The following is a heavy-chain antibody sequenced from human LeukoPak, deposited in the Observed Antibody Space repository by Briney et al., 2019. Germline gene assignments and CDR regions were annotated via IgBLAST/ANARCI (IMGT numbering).Heavy chain of an antibody. J-gene: IGHJ3*02. CDR3: ARGSKSNPVFDAFDI. CDR2: ISSSGSTI. Sequence: GGSLRLSCAASGFTFSSYEMNWVRQAPGKGLEWVSYISSSGSTIYYADSVKARFTISRDNAKNTLYLQMNSLRAEDTAVYYCARGSKSNPVFDAFDIWGQGTMVTVSS. CDR1: GFTFSSYE. V-gene: IGHV3-48*03. D-gene: IGHD1-14*01.